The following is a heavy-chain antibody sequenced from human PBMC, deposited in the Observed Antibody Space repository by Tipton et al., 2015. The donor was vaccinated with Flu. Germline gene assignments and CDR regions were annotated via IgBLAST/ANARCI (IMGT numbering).Heavy chain of an antibody. V-gene: IGHV4-61*02. CDR3: ARAESSVWAGYYYGLDV. Sequence: TLSLTCSVSGDSITNGNYFYNWVRQPAGKGLEWIGRIHSSGTTYYKPSLKSRVTILLDTSKNHFSLRVTSVTAADTAIYFCARAESSVWAGYYYGLDVWGQGTTVTVSS. CDR1: GDSITNGNYF. CDR2: IHSSGTT. D-gene: IGHD5/OR15-5a*01. J-gene: IGHJ6*02.